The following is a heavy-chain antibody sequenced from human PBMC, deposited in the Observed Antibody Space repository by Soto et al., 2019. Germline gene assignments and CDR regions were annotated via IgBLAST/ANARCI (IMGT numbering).Heavy chain of an antibody. J-gene: IGHJ4*02. V-gene: IGHV4-4*07. CDR1: GDSMTKYY. D-gene: IGHD1-26*01. Sequence: PSETLSLTCNVSGDSMTKYYWSWIRQPAGKGLEWIGRIYTSGSTNYNPSLKGRVTMSIDTSNNHFSLNLKSVTAADTAVYYCARTVGAAYYFDFWGQGALVTVSS. CDR2: IYTSGST. CDR3: ARTVGAAYYFDF.